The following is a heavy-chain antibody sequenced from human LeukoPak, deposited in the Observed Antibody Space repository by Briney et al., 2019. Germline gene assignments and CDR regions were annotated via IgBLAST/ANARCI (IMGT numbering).Heavy chain of an antibody. V-gene: IGHV3-33*01. D-gene: IGHD6-19*01. CDR3: ARAPGYSSGWALSDY. Sequence: PGGSLRLSCAASGFSFSSYGMHWVRQAPGKGLEWVAFIWYNGNSEYYAESVKGRFTISRDNSKNTLYLQMNSLRAEDTAVYYCARAPGYSSGWALSDYWGQGTLVSVSS. J-gene: IGHJ4*02. CDR2: IWYNGNSE. CDR1: GFSFSSYG.